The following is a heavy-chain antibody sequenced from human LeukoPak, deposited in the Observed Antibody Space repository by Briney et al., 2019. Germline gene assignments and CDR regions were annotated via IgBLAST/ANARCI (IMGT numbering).Heavy chain of an antibody. D-gene: IGHD2-2*01. CDR3: ARDFSACSSTSCSTTYYFDC. V-gene: IGHV3-48*03. CDR2: ISSSGSTI. J-gene: IGHJ4*02. CDR1: GFIFSSYE. Sequence: PGGSLRLSCAASGFIFSSYEMNWVRQAPGKGLEWVSYISSSGSTIYYADSVKGRFTISRDNAKNSLYLQMNSLRAEDTAVYYCARDFSACSSTSCSTTYYFDCWGQGTLVTVSS.